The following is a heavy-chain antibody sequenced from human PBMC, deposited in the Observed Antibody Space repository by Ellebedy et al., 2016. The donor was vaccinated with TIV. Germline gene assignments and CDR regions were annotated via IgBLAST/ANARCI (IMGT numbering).Heavy chain of an antibody. CDR3: AKDRHDYQSEVVDY. D-gene: IGHD2-15*01. CDR1: GFTFSHYW. Sequence: GESLKISCAASGFTFSHYWMNWVRQAPGKGLEWVALIWFDGSKEYYADSVKGRFTISRDNSKNTLYLQMNSLRAEDTAVYYCAKDRHDYQSEVVDYWGQGTLVTVSS. V-gene: IGHV3-33*06. J-gene: IGHJ4*02. CDR2: IWFDGSKE.